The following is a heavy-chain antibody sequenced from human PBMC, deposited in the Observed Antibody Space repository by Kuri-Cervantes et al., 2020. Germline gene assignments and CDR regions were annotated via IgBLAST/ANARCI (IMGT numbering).Heavy chain of an antibody. J-gene: IGHJ6*02. Sequence: GGSLRLSCAASGFTFSSYGMHWVRQAPGKGLEWVAVISYDGSNKYYADSVKGRFTISRDNSKNTLYLQMNSLRAEDTAVYYCAKDPQPRLLWFGEGVYYGMDVWGQGTTVTVSS. CDR2: ISYDGSNK. CDR3: AKDPQPRLLWFGEGVYYGMDV. V-gene: IGHV3-30*18. CDR1: GFTFSSYG. D-gene: IGHD3-10*01.